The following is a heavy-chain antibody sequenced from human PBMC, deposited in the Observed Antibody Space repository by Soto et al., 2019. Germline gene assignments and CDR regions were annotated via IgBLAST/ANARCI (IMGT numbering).Heavy chain of an antibody. V-gene: IGHV4-34*01. J-gene: IGHJ3*02. Sequence: KTSETLSLTCAVYGGSFSGYYWSWIRQPPGKGLEWIGEINHSGSTNYNPSLKSRVTISVDTSKNQFSLKLSSVTAADTAVYYCARVFGRGARKGLWFGELPRGDAFDIWGQGTMVTVSS. D-gene: IGHD3-10*01. CDR2: INHSGST. CDR1: GGSFSGYY. CDR3: ARVFGRGARKGLWFGELPRGDAFDI.